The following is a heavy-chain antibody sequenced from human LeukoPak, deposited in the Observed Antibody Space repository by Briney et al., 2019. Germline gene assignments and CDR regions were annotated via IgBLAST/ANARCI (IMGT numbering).Heavy chain of an antibody. D-gene: IGHD2-21*02. J-gene: IGHJ4*02. V-gene: IGHV3-74*01. CDR2: LNSDGSST. CDR1: GFTFSSYW. Sequence: PGGSLRLSCAASGFTFSSYWMHWVRHAPGKGLVWVSRLNSDGSSTSYADSVKGRFTISRDNAKNTLYLQMNSLRAEDTAVYYCARSSRGDAINFDYWGQGTLVTVSS. CDR3: ARSSRGDAINFDY.